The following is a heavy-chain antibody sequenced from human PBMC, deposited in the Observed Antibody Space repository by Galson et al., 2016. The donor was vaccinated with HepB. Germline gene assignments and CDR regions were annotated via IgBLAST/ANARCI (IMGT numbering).Heavy chain of an antibody. Sequence: ETLSLTCAVSGGSIRSTQWWSWVRQAPGKGLEWIGDIYHSGNTYYMPSLQSRVTILVDNSKNQFSLRLTAVTAADAAVYYCASVDYYYAMDVWGQGTTVTVSS. V-gene: IGHV4-4*02. CDR1: GGSIRSTQW. CDR3: ASVDYYYAMDV. CDR2: IYHSGNT. D-gene: IGHD4-23*01. J-gene: IGHJ6*02.